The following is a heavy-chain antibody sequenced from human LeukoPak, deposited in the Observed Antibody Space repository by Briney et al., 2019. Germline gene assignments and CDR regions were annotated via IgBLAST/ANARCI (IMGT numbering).Heavy chain of an antibody. Sequence: GGSLRLSCAASGFTFSSYAMSWVRQAPGKGLDWVSAISVSGGSTYYADSVKGRFTISRDNSKNTVYLQMNSLRAEDTALYYCAKWREGTMVYFDYWGQGTLVTVSS. CDR2: ISVSGGST. J-gene: IGHJ4*02. CDR1: GFTFSSYA. CDR3: AKWREGTMVYFDY. D-gene: IGHD3-10*01. V-gene: IGHV3-23*01.